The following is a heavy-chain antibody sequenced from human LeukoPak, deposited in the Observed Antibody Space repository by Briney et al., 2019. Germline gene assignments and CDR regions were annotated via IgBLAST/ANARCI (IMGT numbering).Heavy chain of an antibody. Sequence: GGSLRLSCAASGFTFSSYSMNWVRQAPGRGLEWVSSISSSSSYIYYADSVKGRFTISRDNAKNSLYLQMNSLRAEDTAVYYCARGRRSYYYDSIPPDVWGQGTTVTVSS. V-gene: IGHV3-21*01. CDR1: GFTFSSYS. CDR3: ARGRRSYYYDSIPPDV. D-gene: IGHD3-22*01. J-gene: IGHJ6*02. CDR2: ISSSSSYI.